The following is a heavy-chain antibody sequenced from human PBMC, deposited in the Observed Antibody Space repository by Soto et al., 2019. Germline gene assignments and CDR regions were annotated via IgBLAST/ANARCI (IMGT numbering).Heavy chain of an antibody. D-gene: IGHD6-13*01. CDR2: TNHSGST. Sequence: QVQLQQWGAGLLKPSETLSLTCAVYGGSFSGYYWSWIRQPPGKGLEWIGETNHSGSTNYNPSLKSRVTISVDTYKNQFSLKLSSVTAADTAVYYCARGLTAAAGPVGYWGQGTLVTVSS. CDR1: GGSFSGYY. CDR3: ARGLTAAAGPVGY. V-gene: IGHV4-34*01. J-gene: IGHJ4*02.